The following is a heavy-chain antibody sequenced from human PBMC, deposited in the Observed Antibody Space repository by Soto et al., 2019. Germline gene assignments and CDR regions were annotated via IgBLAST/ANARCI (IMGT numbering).Heavy chain of an antibody. J-gene: IGHJ5*02. V-gene: IGHV3-74*01. Sequence: GGSLRLSCAASGFIFSSYWIHWVRQTPGKGLVWVARINSDGRSTTYADSVKGRFTISRDNAKNTLYLQMASLRAEDTAVYYCARDYMLRGRDSNWFDPWGQGTLVTVSS. CDR3: ARDYMLRGRDSNWFDP. CDR1: GFIFSSYW. CDR2: INSDGRST. D-gene: IGHD3-10*01.